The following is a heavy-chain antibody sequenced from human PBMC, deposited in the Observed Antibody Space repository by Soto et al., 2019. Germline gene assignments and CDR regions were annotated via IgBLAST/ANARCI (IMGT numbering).Heavy chain of an antibody. Sequence: QVQLQESGPGLVKPSQTLSLTCTVCGGSIGSGDYYWSWIRQPPGKGLEWIGYIYYTGSTYYNPSLKSRVSISVDTSKNQLSLKLTSVTAADTAVYYCARAFDDSSGYYGGLGYWGQGVLVTVSS. D-gene: IGHD3-22*01. J-gene: IGHJ4*02. CDR3: ARAFDDSSGYYGGLGY. CDR2: IYYTGST. V-gene: IGHV4-30-4*01. CDR1: GGSIGSGDYY.